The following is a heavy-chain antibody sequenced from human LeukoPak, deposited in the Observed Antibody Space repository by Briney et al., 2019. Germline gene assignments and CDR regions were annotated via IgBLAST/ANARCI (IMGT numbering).Heavy chain of an antibody. CDR2: IYHSGST. Sequence: SETLSLTCAVSGGSISSSNWWSWVRQPPGKGLEWIGEIYHSGSTNYNPSLKSRVTISVDKSKNQFSLKLSSVTAADTAVYYCARLGYCSGGSCYSDYYYYMDVWGKGTTVTVSS. CDR3: ARLGYCSGGSCYSDYYYYMDV. D-gene: IGHD2-15*01. J-gene: IGHJ6*03. V-gene: IGHV4-4*02. CDR1: GGSISSSNW.